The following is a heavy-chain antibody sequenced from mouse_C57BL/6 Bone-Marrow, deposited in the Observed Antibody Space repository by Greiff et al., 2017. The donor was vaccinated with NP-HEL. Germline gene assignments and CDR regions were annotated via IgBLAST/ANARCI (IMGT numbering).Heavy chain of an antibody. CDR1: GFSLTSYG. CDR3: AKKTYYYGSSSYAMDY. CDR2: IWSGGST. D-gene: IGHD1-1*01. J-gene: IGHJ4*01. Sequence: QVQLQQSGPGLVQPSQSLSITCTVSGFSLTSYGVHWVRQPPGKGLEWLGVIWSGGSTDYNAAFISRLSISKDNSKSQVFFKMNSLQADDTAIYYCAKKTYYYGSSSYAMDYWGQGTSVTVSS. V-gene: IGHV2-4*01.